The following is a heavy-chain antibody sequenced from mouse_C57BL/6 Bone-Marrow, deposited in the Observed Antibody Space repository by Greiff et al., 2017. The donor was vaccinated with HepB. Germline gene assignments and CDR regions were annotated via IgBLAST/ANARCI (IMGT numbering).Heavy chain of an antibody. V-gene: IGHV1-69*01. Sequence: QVQLQQPGAELVMPGASVKLSCKASGYTFTSYWMHWVKQRPGQGLEWIGEIDPSDSYTNYNQKFKGKSTLTVDKSSSTAYMQLSSLTSEDSAVYYCARGGGSSRDYAKDYWGQGTSVTVSS. J-gene: IGHJ4*01. CDR3: ARGGGSSRDYAKDY. CDR1: GYTFTSYW. D-gene: IGHD1-1*01. CDR2: IDPSDSYT.